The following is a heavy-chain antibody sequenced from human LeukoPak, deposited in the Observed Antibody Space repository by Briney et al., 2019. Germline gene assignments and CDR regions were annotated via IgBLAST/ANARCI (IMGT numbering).Heavy chain of an antibody. CDR2: INHSGST. CDR3: ARGQRRLYYDFWSGPLAV. J-gene: IGHJ4*02. D-gene: IGHD3-3*01. V-gene: IGHV4-34*01. CDR1: GGSFSGYY. Sequence: SETLSLTCAVYGGSFSGYYWSWIRQPPGKGLEWIGEINHSGSTNYNPSLKSRVTISVDTSKNQFSLKLSSVTAADTAVYYCARGQRRLYYDFWSGPLAVWGQGTLVTVSS.